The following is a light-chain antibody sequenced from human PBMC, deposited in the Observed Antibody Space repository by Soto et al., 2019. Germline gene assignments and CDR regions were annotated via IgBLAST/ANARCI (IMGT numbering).Light chain of an antibody. CDR3: QQYGSSPQWT. CDR1: QSVSSSY. CDR2: GAS. Sequence: EIGLTQSQGTLSLSPGERATLSCRAIQSVSSSYLAWYQQKPGQAPRLLIYGASSRATGIPDRFSGSGSGTDFTLTISRLEPEDFAVYYCQQYGSSPQWTFGQGTKVDVK. V-gene: IGKV3-20*01. J-gene: IGKJ1*01.